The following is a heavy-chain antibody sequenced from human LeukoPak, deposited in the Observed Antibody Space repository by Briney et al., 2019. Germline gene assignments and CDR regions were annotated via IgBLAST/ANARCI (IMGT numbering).Heavy chain of an antibody. J-gene: IGHJ4*02. CDR3: ARDLGYCGGDCYSGPDDY. V-gene: IGHV3-21*01. CDR2: ISSSSSYI. Sequence: GGSLRLSCAASGFTFSSYSMNWVRQAPGKGLEWVSSISSSSSYIYYADSVKGRFTISRDNAKNSLYLQMNSLRAEDTAVYYCARDLGYCGGDCYSGPDDYWGQGTLVTVSS. CDR1: GFTFSSYS. D-gene: IGHD2-21*02.